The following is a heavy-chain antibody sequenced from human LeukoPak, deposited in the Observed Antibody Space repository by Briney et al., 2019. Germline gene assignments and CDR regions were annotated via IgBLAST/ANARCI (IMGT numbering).Heavy chain of an antibody. CDR2: IYTSGST. V-gene: IGHV4-61*02. J-gene: IGHJ4*02. D-gene: IGHD4-11*01. Sequence: PSETLSLTCTVSGGSISSGTYYWSWIRRPAGKGLEWIGRIYTSGSTNYNPSLKTRVTISLDTSKNQFSLIVSSVTAADTAVYYCARTTAKASTPYFDYWGQGTLVTVSS. CDR1: GGSISSGTYY. CDR3: ARTTAKASTPYFDY.